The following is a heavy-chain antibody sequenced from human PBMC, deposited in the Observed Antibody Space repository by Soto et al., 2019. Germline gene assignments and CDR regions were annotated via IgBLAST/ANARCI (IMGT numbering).Heavy chain of an antibody. CDR1: GCTFGGYA. Sequence: GGTLRLSCTASGCTFGGYARSWFRQAPGKGLEWVGFIRSKDYGGTTQYAASVKGRVTISRDASKSIAYLKMKSLTTEDTAVYYCTRGGTYSGSGHDFDIWGQGTMVTVSS. D-gene: IGHD1-26*01. CDR3: TRGGTYSGSGHDFDI. J-gene: IGHJ3*02. CDR2: IRSKDYGGTT. V-gene: IGHV3-49*03.